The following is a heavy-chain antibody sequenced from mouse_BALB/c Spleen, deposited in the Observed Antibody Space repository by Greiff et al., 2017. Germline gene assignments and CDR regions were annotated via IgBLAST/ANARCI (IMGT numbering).Heavy chain of an antibody. CDR1: GFTFSSFG. Sequence: DVHLVESGGGLVQPGGSRKLSCAASGFTFSSFGMHWVRQAPEKGLEWVAYISSGSSTIYYADTVKGRFTISRDNPKNTLFLQMTSLRSEDTAMYYCARLNYDYFDYWGQGTTLTVSS. CDR3: ARLNYDYFDY. J-gene: IGHJ2*01. D-gene: IGHD2-4*01. V-gene: IGHV5-17*02. CDR2: ISSGSSTI.